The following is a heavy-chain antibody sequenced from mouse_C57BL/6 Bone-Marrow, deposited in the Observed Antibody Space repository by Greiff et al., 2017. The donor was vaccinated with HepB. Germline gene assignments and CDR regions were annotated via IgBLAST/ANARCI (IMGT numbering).Heavy chain of an antibody. J-gene: IGHJ4*01. Sequence: VQLQQPGAELVKPGASVKLSCKASGYTFTSYWMQWVKQRPGQGLEWIGEIDPSDSYTNYNQKFKGKATLTVDTSSGTAYMQLSSLTSDDSAVYYCARDLLWSYYYAMYYWGQGTSVTVSS. CDR3: ARDLLWSYYYAMYY. CDR1: GYTFTSYW. V-gene: IGHV1-50*01. CDR2: IDPSDSYT. D-gene: IGHD2-1*01.